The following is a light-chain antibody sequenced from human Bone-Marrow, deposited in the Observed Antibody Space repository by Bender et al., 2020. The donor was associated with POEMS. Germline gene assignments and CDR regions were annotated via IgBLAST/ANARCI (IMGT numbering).Light chain of an antibody. Sequence: QSALTQPPSASGSPGQSVTISCTGTSSDVGGFDYVSLYQQHPGKAPKLMIYDVNKRPSGVPDRFSGSKSGNAASLTVSGLQADDEAEYYCSSYSGSNSVLFGGGTKLTVL. CDR1: SSDVGGFDY. CDR3: SSYSGSNSVL. V-gene: IGLV2-8*01. CDR2: DVN. J-gene: IGLJ2*01.